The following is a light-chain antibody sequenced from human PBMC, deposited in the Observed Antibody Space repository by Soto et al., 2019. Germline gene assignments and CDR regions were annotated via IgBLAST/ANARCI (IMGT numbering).Light chain of an antibody. CDR2: KAS. CDR3: QQYNRLYT. J-gene: IGKJ2*01. CDR1: QSISSW. V-gene: IGKV1-5*03. Sequence: DIQMTQSPSTLSASVGDRVTITCRASQSISSWLAWYQQKPGKAPKLLSYKASSLESGVPSRFSGSGSGTEFTLTISSLQPDDFATYYCQQYNRLYTFGQGTKLE.